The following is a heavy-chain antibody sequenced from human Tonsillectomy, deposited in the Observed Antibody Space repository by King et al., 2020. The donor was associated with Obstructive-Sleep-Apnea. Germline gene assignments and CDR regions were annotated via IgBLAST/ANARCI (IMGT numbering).Heavy chain of an antibody. CDR2: VDPTDSYT. V-gene: IGHV5-10-1*01. Sequence: QLVQSGAEVKKPGESLRISCKGSGYSFTNYWISWVRQMPGKGLEWMGKVDPTDSYTNYSPSLQGHVTISADKSIGTAYLQWSSLKASDTATYYCARAQWLVLNGMDVWGQGTTVTVSS. J-gene: IGHJ6*02. D-gene: IGHD6-19*01. CDR3: ARAQWLVLNGMDV. CDR1: GYSFTNYW.